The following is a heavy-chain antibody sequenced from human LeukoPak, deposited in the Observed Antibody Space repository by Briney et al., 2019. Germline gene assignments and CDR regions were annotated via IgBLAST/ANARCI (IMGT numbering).Heavy chain of an antibody. J-gene: IGHJ4*02. CDR1: GGSIRTYY. CDR3: GRLNLPAVSGAFDY. CDR2: IHSSGTT. D-gene: IGHD2-2*01. V-gene: IGHV4-4*07. Sequence: SETLSLTCSVSGGSIRTYYWSWIRQPAGKGLEWIGRIHSSGTTHYNPSLRSRVTLSIDTSKNQFSLKLSSVTAADTAVYYCGRLNLPAVSGAFDYWGQGTLVTVSS.